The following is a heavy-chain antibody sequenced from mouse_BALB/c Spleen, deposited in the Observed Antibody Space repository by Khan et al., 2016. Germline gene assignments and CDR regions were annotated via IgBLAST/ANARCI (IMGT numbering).Heavy chain of an antibody. J-gene: IGHJ4*01. CDR3: ARAWYSMDY. V-gene: IGHV1-9*01. CDR1: GYTFSNYW. Sequence: QVQLKQSGAELMKPGASVKISCKAPGYTFSNYWIEWVKQRPGHGLEWIGDILPGSGYSNSNENFKGKATFTADASSNTAYMQLISLTSEDSAVYFCARAWYSMDYWGQGTSVTVSS. CDR2: ILPGSGYS.